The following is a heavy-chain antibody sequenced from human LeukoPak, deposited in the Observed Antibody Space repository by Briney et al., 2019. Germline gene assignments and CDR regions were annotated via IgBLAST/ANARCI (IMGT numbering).Heavy chain of an antibody. CDR2: IRYDGSNK. D-gene: IGHD3-22*01. Sequence: GGSLRLSCAASGSTFSSYGMHWVRQAPGKGLEWVAFIRYDGSNKYYADSVKGRFTISRDNSKNTLYLQMNSLRAEDTAVYYCAKGSYYDSSGYYYLGYWGQGTLVTVSS. CDR1: GSTFSSYG. CDR3: AKGSYYDSSGYYYLGY. V-gene: IGHV3-30*02. J-gene: IGHJ4*02.